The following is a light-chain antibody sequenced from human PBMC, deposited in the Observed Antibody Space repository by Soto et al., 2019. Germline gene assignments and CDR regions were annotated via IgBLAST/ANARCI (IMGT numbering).Light chain of an antibody. CDR3: QQYGSSPPYT. CDR2: GAS. V-gene: IGKV3-20*01. Sequence: EIGLTQSPGTLSLSPGERATLSCRASQSVSSSYLAWYQQKPGQAPRRLIYGASSRATGIPDRFSGSGSGTDFSLTISRLEPEDFAVYYCQQYGSSPPYTFGQATKLEIK. CDR1: QSVSSSY. J-gene: IGKJ2*01.